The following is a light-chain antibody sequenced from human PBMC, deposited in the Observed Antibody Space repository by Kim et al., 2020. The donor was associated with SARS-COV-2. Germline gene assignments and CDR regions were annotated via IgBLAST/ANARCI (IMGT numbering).Light chain of an antibody. CDR1: QTIHIY. CDR3: QQSYYTPPIT. CDR2: SAS. Sequence: DIQMTQSPSSLSASVGDRVTITCRASQTIHIYLNWYQQKPGKAPKLLIESASSLQSGVPSRFSGSGSGTDFTLTITSVQPEDLATYYCQQSYYTPPITFGQRTRLEIK. J-gene: IGKJ5*01. V-gene: IGKV1-39*01.